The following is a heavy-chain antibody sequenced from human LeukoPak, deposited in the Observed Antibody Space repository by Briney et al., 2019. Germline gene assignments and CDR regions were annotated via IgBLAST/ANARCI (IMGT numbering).Heavy chain of an antibody. J-gene: IGHJ4*02. Sequence: ASVKVSCKASGYTFTSYAMNWVRQAPGQGFEWMGWINTNTGNPTYAQGFTGRFVFSLDTSVSTAYLQISSLKAEDTAVYYCARAMSIAARPYNFDYWGQGTLVTVSS. D-gene: IGHD6-6*01. CDR1: GYTFTSYA. V-gene: IGHV7-4-1*02. CDR2: INTNTGNP. CDR3: ARAMSIAARPYNFDY.